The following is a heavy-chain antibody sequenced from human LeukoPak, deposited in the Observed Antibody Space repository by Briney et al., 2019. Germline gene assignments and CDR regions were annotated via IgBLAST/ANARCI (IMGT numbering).Heavy chain of an antibody. CDR3: ARHGNYNWYDGRTFDY. CDR2: IYYSGTT. CDR1: GYPIGSGYF. D-gene: IGHD1-1*01. V-gene: IGHV4-38-2*01. Sequence: SETLSLTCGVSGYPIGSGYFWGWIRQPPGKGLEWIATIYYSGTTYYNPSLKSRITISMDTSKNQFSLKLTSVTAADTALYYCARHGNYNWYDGRTFDYWGQGALVTVSS. J-gene: IGHJ4*02.